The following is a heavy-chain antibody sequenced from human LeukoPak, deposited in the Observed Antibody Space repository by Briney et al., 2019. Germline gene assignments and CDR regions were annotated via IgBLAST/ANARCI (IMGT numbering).Heavy chain of an antibody. CDR2: TSSSDSGK. J-gene: IGHJ4*02. V-gene: IGHV3-23*01. D-gene: IGHD3-22*01. CDR3: AKLILSVYDSSGYPDDY. CDR1: GFTLSSYA. Sequence: GGSLRLSCVVSGFTLSSYAMSWVRQAPGKGLEWVAATSSSDSGKYHADSVRGRFTISRDNSKNTVYLQMNSLRAEDAAVYYCAKLILSVYDSSGYPDDYWGQGTLVTVSS.